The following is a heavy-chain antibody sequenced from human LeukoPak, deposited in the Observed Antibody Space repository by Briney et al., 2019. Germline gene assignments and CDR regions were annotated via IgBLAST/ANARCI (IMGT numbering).Heavy chain of an antibody. CDR2: IYPSGGGT. CDR1: GGTFSSYA. CDR3: ARDADHYDSGSAVDY. D-gene: IGHD3-10*01. Sequence: ASVKVSCKASGGTFSSYAISWVRQAPGQGLEWMGIIYPSGGGTSYAQKFQGRVTMTRDTSTSTVYMELSSLRSEDTAVYYCARDADHYDSGSAVDYWGQGTLVTVSS. V-gene: IGHV1-46*01. J-gene: IGHJ4*02.